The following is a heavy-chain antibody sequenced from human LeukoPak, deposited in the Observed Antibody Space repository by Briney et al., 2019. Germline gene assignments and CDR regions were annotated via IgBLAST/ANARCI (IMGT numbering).Heavy chain of an antibody. CDR1: GYTFTSYY. J-gene: IGHJ4*02. CDR3: ARASLVVRAWDY. D-gene: IGHD2-15*01. CDR2: INPSGGST. V-gene: IGHV1-46*01. Sequence: ASVKASCKASGYTFTSYYMHWVRQAPGQGLEWMGIINPSGGSTSYAQKFQGRVTMTRDTSTSTVYMELSSLRSEDTAVYYCARASLVVRAWDYWGQGTLVTVSS.